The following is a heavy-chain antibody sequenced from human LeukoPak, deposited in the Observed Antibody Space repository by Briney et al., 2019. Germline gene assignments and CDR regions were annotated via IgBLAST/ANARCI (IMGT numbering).Heavy chain of an antibody. D-gene: IGHD3-22*01. Sequence: GGSLRLSCAASGFTFSSYAMHWVRQAPGKGLEWVAVISYDGSNKYYADSVKGRFTISRDNSKNTLYLQMNSLRAEDTAVYYCASSYYDSSGYYYAFDYWGQGTLVTVSS. CDR1: GFTFSSYA. J-gene: IGHJ4*02. CDR2: ISYDGSNK. V-gene: IGHV3-30-3*01. CDR3: ASSYYDSSGYYYAFDY.